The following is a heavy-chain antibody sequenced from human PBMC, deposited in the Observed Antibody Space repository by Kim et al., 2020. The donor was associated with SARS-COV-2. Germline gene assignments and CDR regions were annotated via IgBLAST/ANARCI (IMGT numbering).Heavy chain of an antibody. D-gene: IGHD2-2*01. CDR3: SRSSTSYQYYFDY. V-gene: IGHV1-46*01. J-gene: IGHJ4*02. Sequence: YAQKVQGRVTMTRDTSTSTVYMELSSLRSEDTAVYYCSRSSTSYQYYFDYWGQGTLVTVSS.